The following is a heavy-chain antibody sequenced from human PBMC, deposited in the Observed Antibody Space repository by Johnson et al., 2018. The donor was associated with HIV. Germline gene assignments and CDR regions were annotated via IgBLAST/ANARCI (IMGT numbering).Heavy chain of an antibody. V-gene: IGHV3-23*04. J-gene: IGHJ3*02. CDR1: GFTFSSYV. Sequence: VQLVESGGGLVQPGGSLRLSCAASGFTFSSYVMSWVRQAPGTGLEWVSSISGDGSSSTYADSVKGRFPISRDNAKNTLFLQMNSLRAEDTAVYYCARDTGGGEPYDIWGQGTMVTVSS. CDR2: ISGDGSSS. CDR3: ARDTGGGEPYDI. D-gene: IGHD2-21*01.